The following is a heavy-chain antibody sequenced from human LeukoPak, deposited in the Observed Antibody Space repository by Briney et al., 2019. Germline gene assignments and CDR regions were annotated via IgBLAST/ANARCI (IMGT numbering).Heavy chain of an antibody. CDR3: ASRIGYNSGWYY. CDR2: ISSSGTTI. J-gene: IGHJ4*02. D-gene: IGHD6-19*01. Sequence: PGGSLRLSCAASGFTFSSYEMNWVRQAPGKGLQGVSCISSSGTTIYYADSVKGRFTISRDNAKKSLYLQMNSLRAEDKAVYYCASRIGYNSGWYYWGQGTLVTVSS. CDR1: GFTFSSYE. V-gene: IGHV3-48*03.